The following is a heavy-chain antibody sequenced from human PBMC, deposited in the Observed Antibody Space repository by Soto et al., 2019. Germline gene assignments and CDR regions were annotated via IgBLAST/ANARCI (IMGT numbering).Heavy chain of an antibody. D-gene: IGHD3-10*01. CDR1: GGTFSSYT. CDR3: ARDQASGSPYYYGMDV. V-gene: IGHV1-69*04. Sequence: SVKVSCKASGGTFSSYTISWVRQAPGQGLEWMGRIIPILGIANYAQKFQGRVTITADKSTSTAYMELSSLRSEDTAVYYCARDQASGSPYYYGMDVWGQGTTVTVSS. J-gene: IGHJ6*02. CDR2: IIPILGIA.